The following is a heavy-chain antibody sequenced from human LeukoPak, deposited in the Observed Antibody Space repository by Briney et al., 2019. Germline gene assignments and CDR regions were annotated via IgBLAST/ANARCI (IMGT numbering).Heavy chain of an antibody. D-gene: IGHD2-15*01. V-gene: IGHV3-7*01. CDR1: GFTFSSYW. Sequence: GGSLRLSCAASGFTFSSYWMSWVRQAPGKGLEWVANIKQDGSEKYYVDSVKGRFTISRDNAKNSLYLQMNSLRAEDTAVYYCARVGYCSHGSCLRLDWYFDLWGRGTLVTVSS. CDR2: IKQDGSEK. J-gene: IGHJ2*01. CDR3: ARVGYCSHGSCLRLDWYFDL.